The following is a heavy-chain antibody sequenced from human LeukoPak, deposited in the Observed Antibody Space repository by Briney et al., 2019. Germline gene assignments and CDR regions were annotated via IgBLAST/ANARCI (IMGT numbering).Heavy chain of an antibody. D-gene: IGHD2-8*01. J-gene: IGHJ4*02. V-gene: IGHV4-4*07. Sequence: SETLSLTCTASGGSISSYDWSWIRQPAGKGLEWIGRIYTSGRTNYNPSLKSRVTISADKSKKQFSLKLSSVTAADTAVYYCARDLMEAVDYWGQGTLVTASS. CDR3: ARDLMEAVDY. CDR1: GGSISSYD. CDR2: IYTSGRT.